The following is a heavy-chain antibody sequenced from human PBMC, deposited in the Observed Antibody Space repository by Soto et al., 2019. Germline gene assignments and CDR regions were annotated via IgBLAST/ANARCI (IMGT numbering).Heavy chain of an antibody. J-gene: IGHJ4*02. Sequence: EVQLVESGGGLVQPGGSLRLSCAASGFTFSSYSMNWVRQAPGKGLEWVSYISSSSSTIYYADSVKGRFTISSDNAKNSLYLQMNRLRDEDSAVYYCAREDYDFWSGLDYWGQGTLVTVSS. CDR3: AREDYDFWSGLDY. CDR2: ISSSSSTI. V-gene: IGHV3-48*02. D-gene: IGHD3-3*01. CDR1: GFTFSSYS.